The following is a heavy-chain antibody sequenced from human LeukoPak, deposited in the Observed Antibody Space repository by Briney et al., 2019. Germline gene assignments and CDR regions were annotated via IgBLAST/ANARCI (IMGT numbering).Heavy chain of an antibody. D-gene: IGHD5-12*01. J-gene: IGHJ4*02. V-gene: IGHV4-38-2*02. CDR1: GYSIRTDYY. CDR3: ARRLLSGHETYFDY. CDR2: IYHSGST. Sequence: SETQSLTCTVSGYSIRTDYYWGWIRQPPGKGLEWIGSIYHSGSTYYNPSLKSRVTISVDTSKNQFSLKLSSATAADTAVYYCARRLLSGHETYFDYWGQGTLVTVSS.